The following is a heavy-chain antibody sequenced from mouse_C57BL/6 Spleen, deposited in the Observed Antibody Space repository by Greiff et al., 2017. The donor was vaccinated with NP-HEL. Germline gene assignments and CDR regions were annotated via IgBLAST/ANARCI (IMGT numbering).Heavy chain of an antibody. CDR2: IDPENGDT. D-gene: IGHD2-3*01. CDR1: GFNIKDDY. V-gene: IGHV14-4*01. J-gene: IGHJ3*01. Sequence: EVKLQESGAELVRPGASVKLSCTASGFNIKDDYMHWVKQRPEQGLEWIGWIDPENGDTEYASKFQGKATITADTSSNTAYLQLSSLTSEDTAVYYCTTSMMVTPFAYWGQGTLVTVSA. CDR3: TTSMMVTPFAY.